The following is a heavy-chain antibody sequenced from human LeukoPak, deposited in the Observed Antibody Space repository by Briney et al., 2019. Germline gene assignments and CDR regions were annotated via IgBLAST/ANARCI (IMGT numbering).Heavy chain of an antibody. Sequence: GGSLRLSCAASGFTFDDYGMSWVRQAPGKGLEWVSGINWNGGSTGYADSVKGRFTISRDNAKNSLYLQMNSLRAKDTALYYCARDTAPYDGAPTSAFDIWGQGTMVTVSS. D-gene: IGHD3-22*01. CDR2: INWNGGST. CDR3: ARDTAPYDGAPTSAFDI. J-gene: IGHJ3*02. V-gene: IGHV3-20*04. CDR1: GFTFDDYG.